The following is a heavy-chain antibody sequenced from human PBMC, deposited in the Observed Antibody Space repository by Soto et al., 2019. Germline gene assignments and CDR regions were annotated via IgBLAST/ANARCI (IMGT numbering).Heavy chain of an antibody. CDR2: ISYDGNNK. D-gene: IGHD1-1*01. CDR1: GFTFSTYG. Sequence: ESGGGVVQPGRSLRLSCAASGFTFSTYGMHWVRQAPGKGLEWVAVISYDGNNKYYADSVKGRFTISRDNSKNTLYLQMSSLRAEDTAVYYCTKSVYNWNDGFFAYWGQGTLVTVSS. J-gene: IGHJ4*02. V-gene: IGHV3-30*18. CDR3: TKSVYNWNDGFFAY.